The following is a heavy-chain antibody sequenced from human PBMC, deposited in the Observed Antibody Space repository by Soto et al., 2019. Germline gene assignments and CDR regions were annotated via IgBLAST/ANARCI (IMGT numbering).Heavy chain of an antibody. J-gene: IGHJ4*02. V-gene: IGHV4-34*01. CDR1: GGSFSGYY. Sequence: PSETLSLTCAVYGGSFSGYYWSGIRQPPGKGLEWIGEINHSGSTNYNPSLKSRVTISVDTSKNQFSLRLSSVTAADTAVYYCARGTYYYDFSIPPFIWGQGTLVTVSS. D-gene: IGHD3-3*01. CDR3: ARGTYYYDFSIPPFI. CDR2: INHSGST.